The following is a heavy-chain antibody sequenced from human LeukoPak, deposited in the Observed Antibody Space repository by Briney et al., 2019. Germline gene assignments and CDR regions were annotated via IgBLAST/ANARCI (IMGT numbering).Heavy chain of an antibody. Sequence: SETLSLTCSVSGGSVSGTNYYWAWIRQPPEKGLEWIGTIYYSGSTYYNVSLKSRATISVDTSKNQFSLNLNSVTAADTAVYYCARLRSPEDFDYWGQGNLVTVSS. V-gene: IGHV4-39*07. D-gene: IGHD1-26*01. J-gene: IGHJ4*02. CDR2: IYYSGST. CDR3: ARLRSPEDFDY. CDR1: GGSVSGTNYY.